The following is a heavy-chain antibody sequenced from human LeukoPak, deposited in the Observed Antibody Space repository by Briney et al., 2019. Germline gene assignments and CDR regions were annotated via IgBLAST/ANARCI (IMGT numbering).Heavy chain of an antibody. CDR1: GFTFSNAW. V-gene: IGHV4-4*02. Sequence: GSLRLSCAASGFTFSNAWMSWVRQAPGKGLEWIGSIYYSGSTYYNPSLKSRVTISVDTSKNQFSLKLSSVTAADTAVYYCAREGIMITFGGVIVIPGWFDPWGQGTLVTVSS. J-gene: IGHJ5*02. CDR2: IYYSGST. CDR3: AREGIMITFGGVIVIPGWFDP. D-gene: IGHD3-16*02.